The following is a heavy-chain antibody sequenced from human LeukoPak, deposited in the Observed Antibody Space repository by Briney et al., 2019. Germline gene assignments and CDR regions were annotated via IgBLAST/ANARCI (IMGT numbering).Heavy chain of an antibody. CDR2: IKQDGSEK. V-gene: IGHV3-7*01. D-gene: IGHD3-3*01. CDR1: GFTFSSYW. Sequence: GGSLRLPCAASGFTFSSYWMSWIRQAPGKGLEWVANIKQDGSEKYYVVSVKGRFTTSRDNAKNSLYLQMNSLRAEDTAVYYCARHGAVSLRFVTYGMDVWGQGTTVTVSS. CDR3: ARHGAVSLRFVTYGMDV. J-gene: IGHJ6*02.